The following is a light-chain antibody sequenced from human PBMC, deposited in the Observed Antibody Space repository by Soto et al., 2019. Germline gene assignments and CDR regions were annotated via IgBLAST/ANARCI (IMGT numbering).Light chain of an antibody. J-gene: IGKJ4*01. CDR3: QQSYGTPLT. CDR2: AAF. CDR1: QSIRSY. V-gene: IGKV1-39*01. Sequence: DIQMTQSPSSLSASVGERATLSCRASQSIRSYLNWYQQKPGQAPKLLIYAAFSMQSGVPSRLSGSWSGTDFTLTISSLQSEDFATYYCQQSYGTPLTFGGGTKVDIK.